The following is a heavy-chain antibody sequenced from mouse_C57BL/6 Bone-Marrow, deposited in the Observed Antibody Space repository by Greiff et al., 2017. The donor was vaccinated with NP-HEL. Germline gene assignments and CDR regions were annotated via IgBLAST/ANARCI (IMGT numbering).Heavy chain of an antibody. CDR3: ARIFSITTVVAPFAY. Sequence: EVQLVESGGGLVKPGGSLKLSCAASGFTFSSYAMSWVRQTPEKRLEWVATISDGGSYTYYPDNVKGRFTISRDNAKNNLYLQMSHLKSEDTAMYYCARIFSITTVVAPFAYWGQGTLVTVSA. J-gene: IGHJ3*01. CDR1: GFTFSSYA. V-gene: IGHV5-4*01. CDR2: ISDGGSYT. D-gene: IGHD1-1*01.